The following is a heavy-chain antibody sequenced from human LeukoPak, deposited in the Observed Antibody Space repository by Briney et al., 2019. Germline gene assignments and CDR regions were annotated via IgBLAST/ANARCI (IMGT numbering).Heavy chain of an antibody. V-gene: IGHV3-48*04. Sequence: GGSLRLSCAASGFTLSSYTMNWVRQAPGKGLEWVSYIDLSGSTLYYVDSVKGRFTISRDNAKNSLYLQMNSLRAEDTAVYYCARAAWDIVVVPAAIDYYYYYYMDVWGKGTTVTVSS. J-gene: IGHJ6*03. CDR3: ARAAWDIVVVPAAIDYYYYYYMDV. D-gene: IGHD2-2*01. CDR1: GFTLSSYT. CDR2: IDLSGSTL.